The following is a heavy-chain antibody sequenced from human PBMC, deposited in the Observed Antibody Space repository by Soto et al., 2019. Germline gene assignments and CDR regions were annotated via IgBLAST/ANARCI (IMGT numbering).Heavy chain of an antibody. J-gene: IGHJ5*02. CDR1: GGSISSGGYS. Sequence: PSETLSLTCAVSGGSISSGGYSWSWIRQPPGKGLEWIGYIYHSGSTYYNPSLKSRVTISVDRSKNQFSLKLSSVTAADTAVYYCARGRYCSSTSCYMPENWFDPWGQGTLVTVSS. CDR3: ARGRYCSSTSCYMPENWFDP. V-gene: IGHV4-30-2*01. CDR2: IYHSGST. D-gene: IGHD2-2*02.